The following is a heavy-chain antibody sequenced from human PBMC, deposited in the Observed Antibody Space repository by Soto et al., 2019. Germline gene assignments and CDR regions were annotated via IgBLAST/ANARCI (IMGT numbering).Heavy chain of an antibody. D-gene: IGHD3-16*01. CDR2: IYYSGST. Sequence: SETLSLTCAVSGGSISSGGYSWSWIRQPPGKGLEWIGYIYYSGSTNYNTSLKSRVTISVDTSKNQFSLKLSSATAAVYAVYYCARRYGGNFYYWGQGTLVTVSS. J-gene: IGHJ4*02. V-gene: IGHV4-61*08. CDR3: ARRYGGNFYY. CDR1: GGSISSGGYS.